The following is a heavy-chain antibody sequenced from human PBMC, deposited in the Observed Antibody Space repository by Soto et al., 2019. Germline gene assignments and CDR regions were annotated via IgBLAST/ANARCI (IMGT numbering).Heavy chain of an antibody. J-gene: IGHJ6*03. CDR2: IYYSGST. V-gene: IGHV4-30-4*01. D-gene: IGHD3-9*01. CDR3: ARHPRDILTGYSYNSPYYYHYYMDV. CDR1: GGSISSGDYY. Sequence: SETLSLTCTVSGGSISSGDYYWSWIRQPPGKGLEWIGYIYYSGSTYYNPSLKSRVTISVDTSKNQFSLKLSSVTAADTAVYYCARHPRDILTGYSYNSPYYYHYYMDVWGKGTTVTVSS.